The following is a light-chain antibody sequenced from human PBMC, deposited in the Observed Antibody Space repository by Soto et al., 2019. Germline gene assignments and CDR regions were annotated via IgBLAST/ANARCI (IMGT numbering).Light chain of an antibody. CDR2: HAS. Sequence: EIVLTQSPAALSVSPGERATLSCRASQSVGSDLAWYQQKPGQSPRLLIYHASARATGIPARFSGSGSGTDFTLTISSLQSQDFAVYYCQQYNKWPRTFGQGTKVDIK. J-gene: IGKJ1*01. CDR3: QQYNKWPRT. V-gene: IGKV3-15*01. CDR1: QSVGSD.